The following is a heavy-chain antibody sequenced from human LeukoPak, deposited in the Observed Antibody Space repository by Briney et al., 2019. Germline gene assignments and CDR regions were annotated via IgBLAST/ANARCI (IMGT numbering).Heavy chain of an antibody. J-gene: IGHJ4*02. CDR2: INPSGGST. CDR1: GYTFTSYY. Sequence: ASVKVSCKASGYTFTSYYMHWVRQAPGQGLERMGIINPSGGSTSYAQKFQGRVTMTTDTSTSTAYMELRSLRSDDTAVYYCARDLAAAGTSGYWGQGTLVTVSS. D-gene: IGHD6-13*01. CDR3: ARDLAAAGTSGY. V-gene: IGHV1-46*01.